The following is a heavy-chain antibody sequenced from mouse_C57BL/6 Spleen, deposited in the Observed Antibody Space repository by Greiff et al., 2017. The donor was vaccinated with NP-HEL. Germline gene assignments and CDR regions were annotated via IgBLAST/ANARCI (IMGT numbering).Heavy chain of an antibody. CDR3: ARGGMPIYYYGSNFDY. V-gene: IGHV1-72*01. D-gene: IGHD1-1*01. CDR2: IDPNSGGT. Sequence: QVQLQQPGAELVKPGPSVKLSCKASGNTFTSYWMPWVKKRPGRGLEGIGRIDPNSGGTKYIERSKSKATLTVDKPSSTAYMQLSSLTSEDSAVYYCARGGMPIYYYGSNFDYWGQGTTLTVSS. J-gene: IGHJ2*01. CDR1: GNTFTSYW.